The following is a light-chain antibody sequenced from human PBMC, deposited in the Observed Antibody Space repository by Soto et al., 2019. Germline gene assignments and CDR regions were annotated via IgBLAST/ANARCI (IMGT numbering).Light chain of an antibody. CDR3: ALFTRSVTVV. J-gene: IGLJ2*01. CDR2: DVN. Sequence: QSALTQPASVSGSPGQSITISCAGTSSDVGGYNYVSWYQQHPGKVPRLIISDVNKRPSGVSDRFSGSKSGNTASLTIAGLQVEDEADYYCALFTRSVTVVFGGGTKVTV. CDR1: SSDVGGYNY. V-gene: IGLV2-14*03.